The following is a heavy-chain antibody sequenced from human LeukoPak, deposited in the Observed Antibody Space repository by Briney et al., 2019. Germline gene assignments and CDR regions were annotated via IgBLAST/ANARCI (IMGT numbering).Heavy chain of an antibody. CDR1: GFTFSSYA. D-gene: IGHD4-17*01. CDR3: AKDRYSREKYGDYGVDP. J-gene: IGHJ5*02. CDR2: ISGSAGST. V-gene: IGHV3-23*01. Sequence: GGSLRLSCAASGFTFSSYAMSWVRQAPGKGLEWVSAISGSAGSTCYADSEKGRFTISRDSYKHTLYLQMNSLRDEDTAVYYCAKDRYSREKYGDYGVDPWGQGTVVTVSS.